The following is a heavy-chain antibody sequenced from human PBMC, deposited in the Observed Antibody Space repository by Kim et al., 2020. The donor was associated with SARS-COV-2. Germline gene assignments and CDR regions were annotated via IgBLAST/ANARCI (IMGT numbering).Heavy chain of an antibody. J-gene: IGHJ5*02. Sequence: WYNTYAASVKSRITVSPDTPKNQFSLQLNSVTPEDTAVYFCVGGHHWFDPWGQGTLVTVSS. V-gene: IGHV6-1*01. CDR3: VGGHHWFDP. CDR2: WYN. D-gene: IGHD1-26*01.